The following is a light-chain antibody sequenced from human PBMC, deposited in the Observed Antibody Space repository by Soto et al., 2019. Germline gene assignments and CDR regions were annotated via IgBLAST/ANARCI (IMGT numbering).Light chain of an antibody. V-gene: IGKV3-20*01. J-gene: IGKJ5*01. CDR3: QSYDTSSIT. CDR2: GVS. Sequence: EIVLTQSPATLSLSPGERATLSCRASQSVSSSYLVWYQQKPGQAPRLLIYGVSNRATGISDRISGSGSGTDFTLTINRLEPDDSAVYYCQSYDTSSITFGQGTRLEIK. CDR1: QSVSSSY.